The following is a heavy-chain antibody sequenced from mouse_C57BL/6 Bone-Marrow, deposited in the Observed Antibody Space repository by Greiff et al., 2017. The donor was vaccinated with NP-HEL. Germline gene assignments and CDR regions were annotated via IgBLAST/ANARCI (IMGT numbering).Heavy chain of an antibody. CDR1: GYTFTDYE. D-gene: IGHD1-1*01. Sequence: VQLQQSGAELVRPGASVTLSCKASGYTFTDYEMHWVKQTPVHGLEWIGAIDPETGGTAYNQKFKGKAILTADKSSSTAYMELRSLTSEDSAVYYCTRSGYYGSRPWFAYWGQGTLVTVSA. CDR2: IDPETGGT. V-gene: IGHV1-15*01. CDR3: TRSGYYGSRPWFAY. J-gene: IGHJ3*01.